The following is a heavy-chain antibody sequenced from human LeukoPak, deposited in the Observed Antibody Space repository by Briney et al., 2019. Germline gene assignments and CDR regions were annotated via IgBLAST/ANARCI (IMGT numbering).Heavy chain of an antibody. D-gene: IGHD3-22*01. CDR1: GGSISSYY. Sequence: SETLSLTCTVSGGSISSYYWSWIRQPPGKGLEWIGYIYYSGSTNYNPSLKSRVTISVDTSKNQFSLKLSSVTAADTAVYYRARSDSSGYYYVSSAFDIWGQGTMVTVSS. CDR2: IYYSGST. J-gene: IGHJ3*02. CDR3: ARSDSSGYYYVSSAFDI. V-gene: IGHV4-59*01.